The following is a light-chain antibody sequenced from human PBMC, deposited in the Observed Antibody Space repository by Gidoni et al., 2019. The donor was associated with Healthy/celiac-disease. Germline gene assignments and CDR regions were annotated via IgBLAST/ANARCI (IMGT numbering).Light chain of an antibody. Sequence: IQMTQSPSSLSASVGDRVTIPSRASQSISSYLNWYQQKPGIAPKLLIYATSSLQSGVPSRFSGSGSGTDFTLTISSLQPEDFATYYCQQSYSTLTFGGGTKVEIK. J-gene: IGKJ4*01. CDR1: QSISSY. CDR3: QQSYSTLT. CDR2: ATS. V-gene: IGKV1-39*01.